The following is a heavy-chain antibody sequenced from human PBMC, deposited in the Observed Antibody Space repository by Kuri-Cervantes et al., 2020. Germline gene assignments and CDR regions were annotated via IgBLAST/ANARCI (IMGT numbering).Heavy chain of an antibody. CDR2: IWFDGSHT. J-gene: IGHJ6*04. V-gene: IGHV3-30*14. CDR1: GFTFGSYA. Sequence: GGSLSLSCAASGFTFGSYAFPWVRQAPGKGLEWLAVIWFDGSHTFYADYMDGRFTVSRDNSRNILYLQMTGLRLDDSAVYFCAKDSRNYRSYMDVWGKGTSVTVSS. CDR3: AKDSRNYRSYMDV. D-gene: IGHD5-24*01.